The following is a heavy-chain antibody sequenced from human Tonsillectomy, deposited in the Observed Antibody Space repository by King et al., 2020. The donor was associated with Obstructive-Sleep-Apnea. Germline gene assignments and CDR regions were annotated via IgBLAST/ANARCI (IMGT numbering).Heavy chain of an antibody. Sequence: VQLQESGPGLVKPSETLSLTCTVSGGSISSYYWSWIRQPPGKGLEWIGYIYYSGSTNYNPSLKSRVTISVDTSKNQFSLKLSSVTAADTAVYSCARDRGVYILTALGYFDLWGRGTLVTVSS. CDR2: IYYSGST. D-gene: IGHD3-9*01. CDR3: ARDRGVYILTALGYFDL. J-gene: IGHJ2*01. V-gene: IGHV4-59*01. CDR1: GGSISSYY.